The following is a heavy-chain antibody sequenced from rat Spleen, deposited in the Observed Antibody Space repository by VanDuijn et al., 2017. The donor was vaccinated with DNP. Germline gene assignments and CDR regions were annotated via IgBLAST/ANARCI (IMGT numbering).Heavy chain of an antibody. D-gene: IGHD1-1*01. CDR3: AKITTVRDY. CDR2: INPDGDNT. V-gene: IGHV5-58*01. J-gene: IGHJ2*01. Sequence: EVQLVETGGGLVQPGRSLKLSCVASGFTFSNYWMYWIRQAPGKGLEWAASINPDGDNTYYLDSVKDRFTISRDNAENTVYLQMNSLRSEDTATYYCAKITTVRDYWGQGVMVSVSS. CDR1: GFTFSNYW.